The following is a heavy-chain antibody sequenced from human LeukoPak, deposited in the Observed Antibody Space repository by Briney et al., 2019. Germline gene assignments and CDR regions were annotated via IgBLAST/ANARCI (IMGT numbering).Heavy chain of an antibody. J-gene: IGHJ4*02. CDR3: ARDREWELPFDY. Sequence: GGSLRLSCAASGFTFSSYGMHWVRQAPGKGLEWVAFIRYDGSNKYYADSVKGRFTISRDNSKNTLYLQMNSLRAEDTAVYYCARDREWELPFDYWGQGTLVTVSS. CDR2: IRYDGSNK. V-gene: IGHV3-30*02. D-gene: IGHD1-26*01. CDR1: GFTFSSYG.